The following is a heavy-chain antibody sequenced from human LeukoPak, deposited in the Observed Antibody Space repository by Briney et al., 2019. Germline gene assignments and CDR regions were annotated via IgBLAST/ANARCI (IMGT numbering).Heavy chain of an antibody. Sequence: SVKVSCKASGGTFSSYAISWVRQAPGQGLEWMGRIIPILGIANYAQKFQGRVTITADKSTSTAYMELSSLRSEDTAVYYCARADSGGDSSGYKWFDPWGQGTLVTVSS. CDR2: IIPILGIA. D-gene: IGHD3-22*01. V-gene: IGHV1-69*04. CDR1: GGTFSSYA. J-gene: IGHJ5*02. CDR3: ARADSGGDSSGYKWFDP.